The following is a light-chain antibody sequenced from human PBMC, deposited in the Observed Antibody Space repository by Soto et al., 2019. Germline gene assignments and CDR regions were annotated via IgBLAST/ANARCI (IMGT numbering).Light chain of an antibody. CDR2: DAS. CDR3: QQRSNWPIT. V-gene: IGKV3-11*01. CDR1: QSVSSY. J-gene: IGKJ5*01. Sequence: EIVLTQSPATLSFSPWERGTLSCRASQSVSSYLAWYQQKPGQAPRLLIYDASNRATGIPARFSGSGSGTDFTLTISSLEPEDFAVYYCQQRSNWPITFGQGTRLEIK.